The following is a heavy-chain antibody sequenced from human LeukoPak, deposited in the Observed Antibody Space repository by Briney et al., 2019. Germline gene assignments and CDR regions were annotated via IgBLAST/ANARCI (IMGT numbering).Heavy chain of an antibody. D-gene: IGHD3-3*01. Sequence: ASVKVSCKASGYTFINHGISWVRQAPGQGLEWMGWISAYNGRTEYAPNLQDRVTMTTDTSTTTAYMKLRSLTSDDTAVYYCGRWSPNPNDSWGQGTLVTVSS. J-gene: IGHJ5*01. CDR3: GRWSPNPNDS. V-gene: IGHV1-18*01. CDR1: GYTFINHG. CDR2: ISAYNGRT.